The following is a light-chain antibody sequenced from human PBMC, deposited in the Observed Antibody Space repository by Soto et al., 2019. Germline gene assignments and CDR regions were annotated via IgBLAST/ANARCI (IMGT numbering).Light chain of an antibody. CDR3: QQYNNWPPVT. J-gene: IGKJ3*01. CDR1: QSVSSY. Sequence: IVFTQSPSTLSLPQGETPTLSCGASQSVSSYLAWYQQKPGQAPRLLIYGASTRATGIPARFSGSGSGTEFTLTISSLQSEDFAVYFCQQYNNWPPVTFGAGTKVDIK. CDR2: GAS. V-gene: IGKV3-15*01.